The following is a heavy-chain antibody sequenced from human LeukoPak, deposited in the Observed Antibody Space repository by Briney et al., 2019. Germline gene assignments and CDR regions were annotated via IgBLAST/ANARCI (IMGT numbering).Heavy chain of an antibody. J-gene: IGHJ5*02. V-gene: IGHV1-8*03. D-gene: IGHD6-13*01. Sequence: ASVKVSCKASGYTFTSYDINWVRQATGQGLEWMGWMNPNSGNTGYAQKFQGRVTITRNTSISTAYMELSSLRSEDTAVYYCARAYRVMVEYSSSWYRKTVRKKDWFDPWGQGTLVTVPS. CDR1: GYTFTSYD. CDR2: MNPNSGNT. CDR3: ARAYRVMVEYSSSWYRKTVRKKDWFDP.